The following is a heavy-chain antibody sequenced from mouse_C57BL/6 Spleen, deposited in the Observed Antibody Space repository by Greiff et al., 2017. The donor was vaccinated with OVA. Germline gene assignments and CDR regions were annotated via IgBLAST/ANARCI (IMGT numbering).Heavy chain of an antibody. J-gene: IGHJ3*01. CDR2: LWSGGST. Sequence: QVQLQQSGPGLVQPSQSLSITCTVSGFSLTSYGVHWVRQSPGKGLEWLGVLWSGGSTDHNAAFISRLSLSKDNSKSQVFFKMNSLQADDTAMYYCARDERDYDYDYGMAYWGQGTLVTVPA. V-gene: IGHV2-2*01. CDR1: GFSLTSYG. D-gene: IGHD2-4*01. CDR3: ARDERDYDYDYGMAY.